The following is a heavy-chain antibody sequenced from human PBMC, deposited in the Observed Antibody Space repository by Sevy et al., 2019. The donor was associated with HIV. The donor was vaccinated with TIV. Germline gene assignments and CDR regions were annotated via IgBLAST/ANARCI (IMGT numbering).Heavy chain of an antibody. Sequence: ASVKVSCKASGYTFTSYDINWVRQASGQGLEWMGWMNPNTGNTGYAQKFQGRVTMTRNTSISTAYMELSSLRSEDTAVYYCARYRDYYDSSGYGTFDLWGQGTLVTVSS. CDR1: GYTFTSYD. CDR3: ARYRDYYDSSGYGTFDL. V-gene: IGHV1-8*01. J-gene: IGHJ5*02. D-gene: IGHD3-22*01. CDR2: MNPNTGNT.